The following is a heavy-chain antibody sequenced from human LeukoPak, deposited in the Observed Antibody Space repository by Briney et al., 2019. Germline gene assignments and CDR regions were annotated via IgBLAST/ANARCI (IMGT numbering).Heavy chain of an antibody. V-gene: IGHV3-20*04. CDR3: ARLHCSTTSCYGKYYFDY. D-gene: IGHD2-2*01. J-gene: IGHJ4*02. CDR1: GFTFDDYG. CDR2: INWNGGST. Sequence: PGGSLRLSCAASGFTFDDYGMSWVRQAPGKGLEWVSGINWNGGSTGYADSVKGRFTISRDNAKNSLYLQMNSLTAEDTAVYYCARLHCSTTSCYGKYYFDYWGQGTLVTVSS.